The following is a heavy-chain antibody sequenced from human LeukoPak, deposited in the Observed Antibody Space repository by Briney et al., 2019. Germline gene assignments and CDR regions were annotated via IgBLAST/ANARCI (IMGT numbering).Heavy chain of an antibody. CDR1: GYTFTGYY. CDR3: ARFYDSSGYYSDY. Sequence: ASVKVSRKASGYTFTGYYMHWVRQAPGQGLEWMGWINPNSGGTNYAQKFQGRVTMTRDTSISTAYMELSRLRSDDTAVYYCARFYDSSGYYSDYWGQGTLVTVSS. V-gene: IGHV1-2*02. J-gene: IGHJ4*02. D-gene: IGHD3-22*01. CDR2: INPNSGGT.